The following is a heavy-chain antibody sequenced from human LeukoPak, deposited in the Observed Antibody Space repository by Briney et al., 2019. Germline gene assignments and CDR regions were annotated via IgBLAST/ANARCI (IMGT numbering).Heavy chain of an antibody. CDR1: GFTFSSYA. D-gene: IGHD6-6*01. CDR3: ARTGIAARPGAFDI. Sequence: GRSLRLSCAASGFTFSSYAMHWVRQAPGKGLEGVAVISYDGSNKYYADSVKGRFTISRDNSKNTLYLQMNSLRAEDTAVYYCARTGIAARPGAFDIWGQGTMVTVSS. V-gene: IGHV3-30-3*01. J-gene: IGHJ3*02. CDR2: ISYDGSNK.